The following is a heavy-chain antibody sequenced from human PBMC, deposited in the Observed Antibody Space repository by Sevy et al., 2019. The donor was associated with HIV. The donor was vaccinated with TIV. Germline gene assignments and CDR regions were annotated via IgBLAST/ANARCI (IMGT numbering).Heavy chain of an antibody. V-gene: IGHV1-2*06. CDR2: VYPNSGGT. CDR3: ARDGGGGTTNSGMDV. D-gene: IGHD1-7*01. Sequence: ASVKVSCKASGYTFTGDYLHWVRQAPGQGLEWMGRVYPNSGGTNYAQKFQGRVTMTRDTSISTAYMELNRLTSDDTAVYCCARDGGGGTTNSGMDVWGQGTTVTVSS. CDR1: GYTFTGDY. J-gene: IGHJ6*02.